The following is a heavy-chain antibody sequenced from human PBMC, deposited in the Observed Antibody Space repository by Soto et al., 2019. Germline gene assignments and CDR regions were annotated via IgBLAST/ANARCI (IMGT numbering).Heavy chain of an antibody. J-gene: IGHJ4*02. Sequence: GGSLRLSCAASGFTFSSYGMHWVRQAPGKGLEWVAVIWYDGSNKWYADSVKGRFTISRDNSKNTLYLQMNSLRAEDTAVYYCAKEPLTYYDYVWGSYRLDPSYYFDYWGQGTPVTVSS. CDR1: GFTFSSYG. V-gene: IGHV3-33*06. CDR3: AKEPLTYYDYVWGSYRLDPSYYFDY. D-gene: IGHD3-16*02. CDR2: IWYDGSNK.